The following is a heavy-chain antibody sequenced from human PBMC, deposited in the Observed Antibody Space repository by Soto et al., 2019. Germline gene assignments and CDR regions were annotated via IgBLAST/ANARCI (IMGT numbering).Heavy chain of an antibody. CDR3: ARGVGSSPPRY. CDR1: GGSISVYY. D-gene: IGHD3-9*01. J-gene: IGHJ1*01. V-gene: IGHV4-59*01. CDR2: IYDSGSP. Sequence: SETLSLTCTISGGSISVYYWSWIRQSPGQRLEWIGYIYDSGSPYYNPSLKTRVTIAADSSKNQISLKLTSATAADTAVYYCARGVGSSPPRYWGRGTLVTVSS.